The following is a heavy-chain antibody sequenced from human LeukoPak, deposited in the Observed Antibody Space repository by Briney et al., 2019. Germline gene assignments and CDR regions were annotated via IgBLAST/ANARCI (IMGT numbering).Heavy chain of an antibody. CDR3: ARLWYSGSYYYFDY. CDR2: IYYSGST. CDR1: GGSISSSSYY. V-gene: IGHV4-39*01. Sequence: SETLSLTCTVSGGSISSSSYYWGWIRQPPGKGLGWIGSIYYSGSTYYNPSLKSRVTISVDTSKNQFSLKLSSVTAADTAVYYCARLWYSGSYYYFDYWGQGTLVTVSS. J-gene: IGHJ4*02. D-gene: IGHD1-26*01.